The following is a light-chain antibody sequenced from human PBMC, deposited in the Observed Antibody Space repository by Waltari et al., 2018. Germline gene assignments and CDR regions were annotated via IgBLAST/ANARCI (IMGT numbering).Light chain of an antibody. CDR2: GAS. V-gene: IGKV1-39*01. CDR3: QQSYSAPLT. J-gene: IGKJ4*01. CDR1: QTISNY. Sequence: DIQMTQSPSSLSASVGARVPVTCRASQTISNYLNWYQQRPGKAPKLLVYGASSLQSGVPSRLSGRGSGTDFTLTISSLQPEDFATYYCQQSYSAPLTFGGGTKVEIE.